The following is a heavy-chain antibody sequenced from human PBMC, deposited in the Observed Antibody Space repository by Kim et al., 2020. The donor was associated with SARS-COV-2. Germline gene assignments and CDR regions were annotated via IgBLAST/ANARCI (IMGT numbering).Heavy chain of an antibody. J-gene: IGHJ4*02. CDR3: ARDGIVSGPGVRLAVPLDN. D-gene: IGHD3-10*02. Sequence: GGSLRLSCVASGLTFSDFAMHWVRQSPGKGLEWVAVISKDGNDQYYAGSVKGRFTISRDNSKNTMYLEMKTLRSDDTAMYHCARDGIVSGPGVRLAVPLDNWGQGTLGTVSS. CDR1: GLTFSDFA. CDR2: ISKDGNDQ. V-gene: IGHV3-30*01.